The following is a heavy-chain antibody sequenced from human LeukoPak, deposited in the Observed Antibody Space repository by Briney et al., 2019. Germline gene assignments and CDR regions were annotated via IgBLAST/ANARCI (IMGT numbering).Heavy chain of an antibody. Sequence: SETLSLTCGVSGGSFSGYFWSWIRQPPGKGLEWIGEINHNERTNYNPSLKSRVTMSVDTSKKQFSLKLSRANATVSAVEYSESGRRYCAGVCYSGWLDSWGKGTLVPVSS. CDR1: GGSFSGYF. J-gene: IGHJ5*01. D-gene: IGHD2-21*01. V-gene: IGHV4-34*01. CDR2: INHNERT. CDR3: ESGRRYCAGVCYSGWLDS.